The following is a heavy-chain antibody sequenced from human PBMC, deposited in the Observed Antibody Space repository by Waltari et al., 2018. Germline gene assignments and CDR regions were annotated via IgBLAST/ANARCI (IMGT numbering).Heavy chain of an antibody. CDR2: IYHSGRT. CDR3: ARELSSSWYNAFDI. D-gene: IGHD6-13*01. Sequence: QVQLQESGPGLVKPSETLSLTCAVSGYSISSGYYWGWIRQPPGKGLEWIGSIYHSGRTYYNPSLKSRVTISVDTSKNQFSLKLSSVTAADTAVYYCARELSSSWYNAFDIWGQGTMVTVSS. V-gene: IGHV4-38-2*02. CDR1: GYSISSGYY. J-gene: IGHJ3*02.